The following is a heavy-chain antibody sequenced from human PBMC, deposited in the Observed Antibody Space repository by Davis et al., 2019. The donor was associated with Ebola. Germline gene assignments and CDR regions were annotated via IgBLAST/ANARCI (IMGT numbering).Heavy chain of an antibody. CDR3: ARAFYDFWSGLGY. CDR1: GYTFTSYY. V-gene: IGHV1-69*13. D-gene: IGHD3-3*01. Sequence: AASVKVSCKASGYTFTSYYMHWVRQAPGQGLEWMGRIIPIFGTANYAQKFQGRVTITADESTSTAYMELSSLRSEDTAVYYCARAFYDFWSGLGYWGQGTLVTVSS. CDR2: IIPIFGTA. J-gene: IGHJ4*02.